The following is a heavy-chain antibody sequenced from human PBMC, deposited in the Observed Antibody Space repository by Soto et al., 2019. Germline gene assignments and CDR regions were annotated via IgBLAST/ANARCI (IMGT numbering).Heavy chain of an antibody. CDR1: GFAFSAYA. D-gene: IGHD3-3*01. Sequence: DVQLLESGGSLVQPGGSLRLSCSASGFAFSAYAMSWVRHAPQKGLEWVSGIGGGGHDTRYGDSVNGRFTLSSDNSMNTLYLEMTRLTAEDTTVYYWAKHTIFGVVTHYFAHWGRGKLVTVSS. CDR2: IGGGGHDT. J-gene: IGHJ4*02. CDR3: AKHTIFGVVTHYFAH. V-gene: IGHV3-23*01.